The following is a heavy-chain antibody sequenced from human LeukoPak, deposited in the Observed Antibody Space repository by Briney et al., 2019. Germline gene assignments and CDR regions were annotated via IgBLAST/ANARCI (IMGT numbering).Heavy chain of an antibody. Sequence: PSETLSLTCSVSGGSISSYYWSWIRQPPGKGLEWIGYIYYSGSTNYNPSLKSRVTISVDTSKNQFSLKLSSVAAADTAVYYCASLNYYDSSGYYLDYWGQGTLVTVSS. CDR3: ASLNYYDSSGYYLDY. CDR1: GGSISSYY. CDR2: IYYSGST. D-gene: IGHD3-22*01. J-gene: IGHJ4*02. V-gene: IGHV4-59*08.